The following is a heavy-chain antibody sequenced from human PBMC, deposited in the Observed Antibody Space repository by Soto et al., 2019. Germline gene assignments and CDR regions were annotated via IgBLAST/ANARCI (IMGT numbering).Heavy chain of an antibody. CDR1: GFTFSDYA. CDR2: ISGDEVAI. CDR3: AKIAGGG. V-gene: IGHV3-23*01. J-gene: IGHJ4*02. D-gene: IGHD3-10*01. Sequence: EVHLLESGGGLVQPGGSLRLSCAASGFTFSDYAMAWVRHAPGKGLEWVSTISGDEVAIYYADSVKGRFTISRDNSKNTVHLQMNSLRADDTAVYYCAKIAGGGWGQGTLVTVSS.